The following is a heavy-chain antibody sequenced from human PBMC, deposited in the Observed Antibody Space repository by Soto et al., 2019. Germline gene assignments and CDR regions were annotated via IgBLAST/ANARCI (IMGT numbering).Heavy chain of an antibody. V-gene: IGHV3-7*03. CDR1: GFNFRTYW. CDR3: AREGFSYGPKGDVFDH. D-gene: IGHD5-18*01. J-gene: IGHJ4*02. Sequence: EVQLVESGGGLVQPGGSLRLSCAASGFNFRTYWMSWVRQAPGKGLEWVANIKEDGSDKYYVDSVKGRLTVSRDNAKNLLYLQLNSLRAEDTAVYYCAREGFSYGPKGDVFDHWGQGSLVIVSS. CDR2: IKEDGSDK.